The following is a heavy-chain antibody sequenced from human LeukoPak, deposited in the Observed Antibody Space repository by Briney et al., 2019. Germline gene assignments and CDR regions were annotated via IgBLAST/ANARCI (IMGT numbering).Heavy chain of an antibody. J-gene: IGHJ6*03. V-gene: IGHV4-4*07. Sequence: PSETLSLTCTVSGGSISNYYWSWIRQPAGKGLEWIGRITIGGNNDYNPSLKSRVTMSADTSKNQFSLRLSSVTAADTAFYYCARGWYCSGVICQSSMDVWGKGTTVTVSS. CDR3: ARGWYCSGVICQSSMDV. CDR1: GGSISNYY. D-gene: IGHD2-15*01. CDR2: ITIGGNN.